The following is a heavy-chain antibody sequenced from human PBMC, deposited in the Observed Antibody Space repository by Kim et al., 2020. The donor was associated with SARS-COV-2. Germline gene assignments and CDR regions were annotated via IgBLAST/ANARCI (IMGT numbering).Heavy chain of an antibody. Sequence: ASVKVSCKASGYTFTGYYMHWVRQAPGQGLEWMGWINPNSGGTNYAQKFQGRVTMTRDTSISTAYMELSRLRSDDTAVYYCARDRGYDFWSGLLTYYYGMDVWGQGTTVTVSS. V-gene: IGHV1-2*02. CDR1: GYTFTGYY. CDR2: INPNSGGT. CDR3: ARDRGYDFWSGLLTYYYGMDV. D-gene: IGHD3-3*01. J-gene: IGHJ6*02.